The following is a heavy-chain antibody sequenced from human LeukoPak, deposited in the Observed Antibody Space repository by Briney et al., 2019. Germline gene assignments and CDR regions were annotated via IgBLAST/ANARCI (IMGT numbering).Heavy chain of an antibody. CDR1: GGSISSGGYS. CDR3: ASSGYYQIYFDY. Sequence: PSETLSLTCTVSGGSISSGGYSWSWIRQPPGKGLEWIGYIYHSGSTYYNPSLKSRVTISGDRSKNQFSLKLTSVTAADTAVYYCASSGYYQIYFDYWGPGTLVTVSS. V-gene: IGHV4-30-2*01. CDR2: IYHSGST. D-gene: IGHD3-22*01. J-gene: IGHJ4*02.